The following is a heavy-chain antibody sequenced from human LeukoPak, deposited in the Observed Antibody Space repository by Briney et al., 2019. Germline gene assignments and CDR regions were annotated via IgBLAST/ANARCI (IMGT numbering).Heavy chain of an antibody. Sequence: GGSLRLSCVASGFSFSNYGTHWVRQAPGEGLEWVTFMQYDGSVKFYADSVKGRFTISRDNSKNTVYLQMNSLRAEDTAVYYCAKDRGDCSGGSWDNYYGMDVWGQGTTVTVSS. D-gene: IGHD2-15*01. CDR2: MQYDGSVK. CDR3: AKDRGDCSGGSWDNYYGMDV. CDR1: GFSFSNYG. V-gene: IGHV3-30*02. J-gene: IGHJ6*02.